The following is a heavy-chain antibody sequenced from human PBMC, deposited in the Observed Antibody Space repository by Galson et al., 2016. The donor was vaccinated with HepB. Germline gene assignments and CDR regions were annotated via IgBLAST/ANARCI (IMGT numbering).Heavy chain of an antibody. CDR2: ISSSSSYI. Sequence: SLRLSCAASGFTFSSYSMNWVRQAPGKGLEWVSSISSSSSYIYHAASVKRRFTISRDIAKNSLYLKVNSLRAEDTAVYYCARGDIVGAIFDYWGQGTLVTVSS. V-gene: IGHV3-21*01. CDR3: ARGDIVGAIFDY. CDR1: GFTFSSYS. J-gene: IGHJ4*02. D-gene: IGHD1-26*01.